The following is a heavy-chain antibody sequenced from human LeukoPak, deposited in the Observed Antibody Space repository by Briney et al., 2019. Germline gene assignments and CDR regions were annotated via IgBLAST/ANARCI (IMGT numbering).Heavy chain of an antibody. CDR3: AKDWGLRSYHFDY. CDR1: GFTFSSYG. D-gene: IGHD1-26*01. J-gene: IGHJ4*02. CDR2: ISYDGSNQ. Sequence: GRSPRLSCAASGFTFSSYGMHWVRQAPGKGLEWVAVISYDGSNQYYADSVKGRFTISRDNSKNMLYLQMNSLRAEDTAVYYCAKDWGLRSYHFDYWGQGSLVTVSS. V-gene: IGHV3-30*18.